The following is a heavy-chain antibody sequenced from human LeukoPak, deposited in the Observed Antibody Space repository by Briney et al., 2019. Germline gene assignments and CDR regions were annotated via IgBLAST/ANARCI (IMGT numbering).Heavy chain of an antibody. CDR2: IGTAGDT. J-gene: IGHJ4*02. D-gene: IGHD3-22*01. V-gene: IGHV3-13*01. CDR1: GFTFSSYD. CDR3: ARAREGYWYYFDY. Sequence: GGSLRLSCAASGFTFSSYDMHWVRQATGKGLEWVSAIGTAGDTYYPGSVKGRFTISRENAKNSLYLQMNSLRAEDTAVYYCARAREGYWYYFDYWGQGTLVTVSS.